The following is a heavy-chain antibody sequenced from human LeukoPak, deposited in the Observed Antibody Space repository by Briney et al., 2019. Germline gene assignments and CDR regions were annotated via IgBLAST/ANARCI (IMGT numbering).Heavy chain of an antibody. CDR2: ISYDGSNK. V-gene: IGHV3-30-3*01. CDR3: ARGSGYYSGPDAFDI. CDR1: GFTFSSYA. D-gene: IGHD3-22*01. J-gene: IGHJ3*02. Sequence: GRSLRLSCAASGFTFSSYAMHWVRQAPGKGLEWVAVISYDGSNKYYADSVKGRFTISRDNSKNTLYLQMNSLRAEDTAVYYCARGSGYYSGPDAFDIWGQGTMVTVSS.